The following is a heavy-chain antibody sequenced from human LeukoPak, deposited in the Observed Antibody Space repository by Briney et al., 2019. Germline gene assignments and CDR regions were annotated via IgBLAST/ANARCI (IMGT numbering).Heavy chain of an antibody. D-gene: IGHD2-21*01. CDR3: ARYCGGDCYGMDV. V-gene: IGHV3-7*01. CDR1: GFTFSSYW. CDR2: IKQDGSEK. J-gene: IGHJ6*02. Sequence: GGSLRLSCVASGFTFSSYWMSRVRQAPGKGLEWVANIKQDGSEKYYVDSVKGRFTISRDNAKNSLYLQMNSLRAEDTAVYYCARYCGGDCYGMDVWGQGTTVTVSS.